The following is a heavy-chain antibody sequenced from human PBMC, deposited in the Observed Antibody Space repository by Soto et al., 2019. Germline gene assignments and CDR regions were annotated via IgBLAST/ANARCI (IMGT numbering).Heavy chain of an antibody. CDR3: AKSRRGYDSSGHDY. CDR2: ISGSGGST. J-gene: IGHJ4*02. V-gene: IGHV3-23*01. CDR1: GVTFSSYA. D-gene: IGHD3-22*01. Sequence: PGGSLRLSCGASGVTFSSYAMNWVRQAPGKGLKWVSAISGSGGSTYYADSVKGRFSISRDNSKNTLYLQMNSLRAEDTAVYYCAKSRRGYDSSGHDYWGPGTLVTVSS.